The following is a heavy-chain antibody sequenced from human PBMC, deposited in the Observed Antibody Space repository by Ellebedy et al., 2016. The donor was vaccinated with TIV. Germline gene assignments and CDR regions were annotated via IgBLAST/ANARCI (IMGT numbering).Heavy chain of an antibody. V-gene: IGHV3-23*01. D-gene: IGHD5-18*01. CDR2: ISGSGGST. Sequence: GESLKISCAASGFTFSNYAMGWVRLAPGKGLEWVSTISGSGGSTYYADSVKGRLTISRDNSKNSLCLQMNILRAEDTAVYYCAGHGDRAMTHWGQGTLVTVSS. CDR1: GFTFSNYA. CDR3: AGHGDRAMTH. J-gene: IGHJ4*02.